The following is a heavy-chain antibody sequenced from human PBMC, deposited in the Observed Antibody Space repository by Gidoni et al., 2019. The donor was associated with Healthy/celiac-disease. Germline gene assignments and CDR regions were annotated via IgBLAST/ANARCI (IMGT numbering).Heavy chain of an antibody. J-gene: IGHJ6*02. D-gene: IGHD5-12*01. CDR2: IRSSSSTI. Sequence: EVQLVESGGGLVQPGGSLRLPCAASGFTVSSYRMNWVRQAPGKGLEWVSYIRSSSSTINYADSVKGRFTISRDNAKNSLYLQMNSLRDEDTAVYYCARDSGYDPEDYYYGMDVWGQGTTVTVSS. CDR3: ARDSGYDPEDYYYGMDV. V-gene: IGHV3-48*02. CDR1: GFTVSSYR.